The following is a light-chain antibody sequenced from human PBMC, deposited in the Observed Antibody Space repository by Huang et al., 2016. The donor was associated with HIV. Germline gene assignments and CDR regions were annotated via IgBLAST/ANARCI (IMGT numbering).Light chain of an antibody. CDR1: QTVSRN. J-gene: IGKJ2*01. V-gene: IGKV3-15*01. CDR3: QQYNNWPPGT. Sequence: EIVMTQSPATLSVSPGERVTLSCRASQTVSRNLAWYQQKPGRAPRLRIYGAFARATGISARFTGSGSGKEFTLTISSLQAEDFAVYYCQQYNNWPPGTCGQGTKLE. CDR2: GAF.